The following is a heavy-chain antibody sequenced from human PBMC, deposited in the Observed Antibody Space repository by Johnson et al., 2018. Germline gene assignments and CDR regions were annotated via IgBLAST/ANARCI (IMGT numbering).Heavy chain of an antibody. D-gene: IGHD7-27*01. J-gene: IGHJ6*02. CDR3: ARDLNMWLHWGPYYYGMYV. CDR1: GFTFSSYW. V-gene: IGHV3-7*01. Sequence: EVQLVESGGGLVQPGGSLRLSCAASGFTFSSYWMSWVRQAPGKGLEWVANIKQDGSEKYYVDSVKGRFTISRDKAKNSLYLQMNSLRAEDTAVYYCARDLNMWLHWGPYYYGMYVWGQGTTVTVSS. CDR2: IKQDGSEK.